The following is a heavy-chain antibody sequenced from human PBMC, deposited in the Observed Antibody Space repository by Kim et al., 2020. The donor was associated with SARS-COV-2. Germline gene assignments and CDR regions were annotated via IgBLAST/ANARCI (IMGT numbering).Heavy chain of an antibody. D-gene: IGHD1-26*01. Sequence: SETLSLTCTVSGGSISSYYWSWIRQPPGKGLEWIGYIYYSGSTNYNPSLKSRVTISVDTSKNQFSLKLNSVTAADTAVYYCARGRPDRRIVGATYFDYWGQGTLVTVSS. V-gene: IGHV4-59*13. CDR2: IYYSGST. CDR1: GGSISSYY. J-gene: IGHJ4*02. CDR3: ARGRPDRRIVGATYFDY.